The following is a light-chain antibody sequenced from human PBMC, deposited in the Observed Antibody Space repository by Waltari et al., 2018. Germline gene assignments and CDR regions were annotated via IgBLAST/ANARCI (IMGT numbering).Light chain of an antibody. V-gene: IGKV3-11*01. CDR3: QQRSSWPRT. J-gene: IGKJ1*01. CDR1: QSINNY. Sequence: DIVLTQSPATLSLSPGERATLSCRASQSINNYLAWYQQKPGQAPRLLIYSASNRATGIPGRFSGSGSGTDFFLTISSLDPEDFAVYYCQQRSSWPRTFGQGTRVEIK. CDR2: SAS.